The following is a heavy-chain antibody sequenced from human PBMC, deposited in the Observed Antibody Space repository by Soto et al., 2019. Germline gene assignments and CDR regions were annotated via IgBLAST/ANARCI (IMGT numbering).Heavy chain of an antibody. J-gene: IGHJ4*02. Sequence: ASVEVFCKASGFSFSDYFMHWVRQAPCQWLEWMGIINPSGDSRNYAQKFQGRVTITRDKSTSTVYIALGSLRSEDTAVYYCAIDSYDSSEFDHCGKGTTLTVSS. V-gene: IGHV1-46*01. CDR2: INPSGDSR. CDR3: AIDSYDSSEFDH. CDR1: GFSFSDYF. D-gene: IGHD3-22*01.